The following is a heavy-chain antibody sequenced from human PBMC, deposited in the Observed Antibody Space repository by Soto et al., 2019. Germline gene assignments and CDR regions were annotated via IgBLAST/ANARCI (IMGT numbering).Heavy chain of an antibody. CDR3: ARGRPYGMDV. Sequence: PGGSLRLSCAASGFTFGSYWMNWVRQAPGKGLGWVSRIDSDGSSTTYADSVKGRFTTSRDNAKNTLYLQMSSLRVEDTAVYYCARGRPYGMDVRGQGPTVTVSS. CDR1: GFTFGSYW. V-gene: IGHV3-74*01. J-gene: IGHJ6*02. CDR2: IDSDGSST.